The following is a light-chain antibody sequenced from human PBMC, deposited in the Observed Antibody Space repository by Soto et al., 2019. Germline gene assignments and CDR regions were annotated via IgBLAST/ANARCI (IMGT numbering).Light chain of an antibody. J-gene: IGKJ5*01. CDR3: QQRSNWPIS. V-gene: IGKV3-11*01. CDR2: DAS. CDR1: QSISSQ. Sequence: EIVLTQSPATLSLSPGERATLSCRASQSISSQLAWYQQKPGQAPRLLISDASNRATGIPARFSGSGSGTDFTLTIGSREPEDFAVYSCQQRSNWPISIGQGTRLEMK.